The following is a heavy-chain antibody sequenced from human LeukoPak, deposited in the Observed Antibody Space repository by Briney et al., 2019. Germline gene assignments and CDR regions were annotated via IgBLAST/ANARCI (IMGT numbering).Heavy chain of an antibody. D-gene: IGHD4-23*01. CDR1: EHSFANSW. CDR3: ARSYGGNSANAFDI. J-gene: IGHJ3*02. Sequence: GESLKISCTGSEHSFANSWIAWVRQKPGKGLEWMGIIYPDDSDTRYSPSFQGQVTISADKSITTAYLQWSSLKASDTAIYYCARSYGGNSANAFDIWGQGTMVTVSS. CDR2: IYPDDSDT. V-gene: IGHV5-51*01.